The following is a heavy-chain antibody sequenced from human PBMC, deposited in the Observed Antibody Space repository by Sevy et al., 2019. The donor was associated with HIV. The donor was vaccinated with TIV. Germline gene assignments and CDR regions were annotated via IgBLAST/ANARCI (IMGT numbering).Heavy chain of an antibody. CDR1: GFTFSKYW. D-gene: IGHD4-17*01. V-gene: IGHV3-7*01. CDR3: ARVMDYGELGNWFYP. CDR2: IKPDGSDK. J-gene: IGHJ5*02. Sequence: GGSLRLSCAASGFTFSKYWMSWVRQAPGKGLEWVANIKPDGSDKYYVGSLKGRFTISRDNAKNSLYLQMNNLGAEDTAVYYCARVMDYGELGNWFYPWGQGTLVTVSS.